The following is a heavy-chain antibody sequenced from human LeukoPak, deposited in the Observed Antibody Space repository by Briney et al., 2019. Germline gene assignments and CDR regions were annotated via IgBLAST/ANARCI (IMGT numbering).Heavy chain of an antibody. D-gene: IGHD7-27*01. CDR1: GFTFSEST. CDR3: ATGGALRGYWGH. Sequence: GGSLTLSCVVSGFTFSESTMTWVRQAPGKGMEWVAKMKEDGSEKYYLDSVKGRFTISRDNTRNSLYLQMNSLRADDTAMYYCATGGALRGYWGHWGRGTLVTVSS. CDR2: MKEDGSEK. J-gene: IGHJ4*02. V-gene: IGHV3-7*01.